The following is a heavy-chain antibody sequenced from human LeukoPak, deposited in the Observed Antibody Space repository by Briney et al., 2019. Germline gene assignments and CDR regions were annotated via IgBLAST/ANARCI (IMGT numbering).Heavy chain of an antibody. V-gene: IGHV1-69*13. Sequence: ASVKVSCKASGGTFSSYAISWVRQAPGQGLEWMGGIIPIFGTANYAQKFQGRITITADVSTSTAYMELSSLRSDDTAVYYCASGGSGSYPFDYWGQGTLVTVSS. J-gene: IGHJ4*02. CDR3: ASGGSGSYPFDY. CDR1: GGTFSSYA. D-gene: IGHD3-10*01. CDR2: IIPIFGTA.